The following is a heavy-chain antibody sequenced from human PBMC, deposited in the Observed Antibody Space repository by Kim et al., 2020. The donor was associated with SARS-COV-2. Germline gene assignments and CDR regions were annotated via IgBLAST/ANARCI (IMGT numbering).Heavy chain of an antibody. CDR3: ARGGFSGGSYSDYYYGMDV. Sequence: ASVKVSCKASGYTFTSYPTHWVRQAPGQRLEWMGWINTGNGNTRYSQNFQGRVTITTDTSASAAYMELSSLTSEDTAVYYCARGGFSGGSYSDYYYGMDVWGEGTSVTAS. J-gene: IGHJ6*02. V-gene: IGHV1-3*04. D-gene: IGHD1-26*01. CDR1: GYTFTSYP. CDR2: INTGNGNT.